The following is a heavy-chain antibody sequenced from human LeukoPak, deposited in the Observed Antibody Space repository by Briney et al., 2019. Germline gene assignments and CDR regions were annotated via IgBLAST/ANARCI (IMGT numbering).Heavy chain of an antibody. D-gene: IGHD5-24*01. J-gene: IGHJ4*02. V-gene: IGHV1-69*13. Sequence: SVKVSCKASGGTFSSYAISWVRQAPGQGLEWMGGIIPIFGTANYAPKFQGRVTITADESTSTAYMELRTLRSDDTAVYYCARDLIWRWIPDYWGQGTLVTVSS. CDR2: IIPIFGTA. CDR3: ARDLIWRWIPDY. CDR1: GGTFSSYA.